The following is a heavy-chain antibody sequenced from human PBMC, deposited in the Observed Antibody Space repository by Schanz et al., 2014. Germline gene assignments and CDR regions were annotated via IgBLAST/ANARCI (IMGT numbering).Heavy chain of an antibody. J-gene: IGHJ5*01. CDR1: GGTFSTYT. V-gene: IGHV1-69*08. CDR2: IIPILGIA. D-gene: IGHD3-16*01. CDR3: AKDLYNYGIFDS. Sequence: QVQLVQSGAEVKKPGSSVKVSCKASGGTFSTYTISWVRQAPGQGLEWMGRIIPILGIANYAQKFQGRVTITADRSTSTAYMDVSSLRSEDTAVYYCAKDLYNYGIFDSWGQGTLVTVSS.